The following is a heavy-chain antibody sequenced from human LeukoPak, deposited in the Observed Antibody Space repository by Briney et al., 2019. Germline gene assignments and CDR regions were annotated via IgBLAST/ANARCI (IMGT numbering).Heavy chain of an antibody. V-gene: IGHV4-38-2*02. Sequence: SETLSLTCTVSGYPISSGYYWGWIRQPPGKGLEWIGSIYHSGSTYYNPSLKSRVTISVDTSKNQFSLKLSSVTAADTAVYYCAKSSYSIFDYWGQGTLVTVSS. CDR2: IYHSGST. CDR1: GYPISSGYY. J-gene: IGHJ4*02. D-gene: IGHD5-18*01. CDR3: AKSSYSIFDY.